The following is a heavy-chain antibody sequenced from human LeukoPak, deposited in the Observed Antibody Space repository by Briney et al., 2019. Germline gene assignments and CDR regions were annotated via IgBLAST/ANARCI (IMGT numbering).Heavy chain of an antibody. V-gene: IGHV4-39*07. CDR1: GGSISSSSYY. J-gene: IGHJ4*02. D-gene: IGHD1-26*01. CDR2: IYYSGST. Sequence: SETLSLTCTVSGGSISSSSYYWGWIRQPPGKGLEWIGSIYYSGSTYYNPSLKSRVTISVDTSKNQFSLKLSSVTAADTAVYYCARFVQWEPGRGEFDYWGQGTLVTVSS. CDR3: ARFVQWEPGRGEFDY.